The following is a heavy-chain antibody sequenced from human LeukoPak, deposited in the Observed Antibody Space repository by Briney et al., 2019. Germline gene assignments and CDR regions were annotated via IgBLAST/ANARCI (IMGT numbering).Heavy chain of an antibody. CDR1: GFTFSSYW. CDR2: INSDGSST. V-gene: IGHV3-74*01. CDR3: ARVLTSTVPRSIFDY. D-gene: IGHD3-9*01. Sequence: PGRSLRLSCAASGFTFSSYWMYWVRQAPGKGLVWVSRINSDGSSTSYADSVKGRFTISRDNAKNTLYLQMNSLRAEDTAVYYCARVLTSTVPRSIFDYWGQGTLVTVSS. J-gene: IGHJ4*02.